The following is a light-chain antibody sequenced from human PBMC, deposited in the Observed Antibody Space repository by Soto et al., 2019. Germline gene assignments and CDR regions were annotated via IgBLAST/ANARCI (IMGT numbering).Light chain of an antibody. V-gene: IGKV1-39*01. Sequence: DIQMTQSPSSLSASVGDRVTITCRASQSISSYLDWYQQKPGKAPKLLIYAASSLQSGFPSTFSGSGSGTDFTLTISSLQPEDFATYYFQQSYSTRLTFGGGTKVEIK. CDR3: QQSYSTRLT. CDR2: AAS. CDR1: QSISSY. J-gene: IGKJ4*01.